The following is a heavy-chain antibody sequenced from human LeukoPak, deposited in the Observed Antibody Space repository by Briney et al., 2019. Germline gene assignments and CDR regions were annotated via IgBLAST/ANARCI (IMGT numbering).Heavy chain of an antibody. CDR1: GGSISSYY. D-gene: IGHD3-22*01. J-gene: IGHJ4*02. CDR3: ARDYYDSSGYYYGFDY. Sequence: SETLSLTCTVSGGSISSYYWSWIRQPPGKGLEWIGYIYYSGSTNYNPSLKSRVTISVDTSKNQFSLKLSSVTAADTAVYYCARDYYDSSGYYYGFDYWGQGTLVTVSS. V-gene: IGHV4-59*08. CDR2: IYYSGST.